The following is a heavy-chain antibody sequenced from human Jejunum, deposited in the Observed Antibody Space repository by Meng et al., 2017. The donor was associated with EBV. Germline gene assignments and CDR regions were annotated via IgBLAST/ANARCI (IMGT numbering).Heavy chain of an antibody. CDR2: ITDSGGST. CDR3: AKLTRA. J-gene: IGHJ5*02. V-gene: IGHV3-23*04. Sequence: VRLVVLGEGLVQPGGSLRLSCAASGFTFNSHTMSWVRQAPGKGLEWVSAITDSGGSTYYTDSVKGRFTISRDNSKNTLYLQMNSLRAEDTAVYYCAKLTRAWGQGTLVTVSS. CDR1: GFTFNSHT.